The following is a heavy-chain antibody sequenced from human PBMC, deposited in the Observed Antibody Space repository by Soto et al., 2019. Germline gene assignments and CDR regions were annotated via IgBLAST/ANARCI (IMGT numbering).Heavy chain of an antibody. V-gene: IGHV3-23*01. Sequence: EVHLLESGGRLVQAGGSLRLSCVPSGISFSGYTMSWVRQAPGRGLEWVASIYGNGGGTFYADSVKGRFAISRDNPKGILFLDITALRAVDTAVYYCAKDRVPCGRWNFDCWGQGTLVTVSS. CDR2: IYGNGGGT. J-gene: IGHJ4*02. CDR1: GISFSGYT. D-gene: IGHD2-15*01. CDR3: AKDRVPCGRWNFDC.